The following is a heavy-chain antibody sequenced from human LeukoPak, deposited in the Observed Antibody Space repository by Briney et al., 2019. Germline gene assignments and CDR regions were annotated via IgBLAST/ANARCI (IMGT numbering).Heavy chain of an antibody. D-gene: IGHD3-9*01. J-gene: IGHJ4*02. V-gene: IGHV3-21*05. Sequence: GGSLRLSCAASVFTFKSFVMGWVCQAPGRGLEWVSYISKRSGHIYHTDSVEGRFTTSRDNANDSVYLQMNNLRVEDTAIYFCARFDGGFDSWGQGTLVTVSS. CDR1: VFTFKSFV. CDR2: ISKRSGHI. CDR3: ARFDGGFDS.